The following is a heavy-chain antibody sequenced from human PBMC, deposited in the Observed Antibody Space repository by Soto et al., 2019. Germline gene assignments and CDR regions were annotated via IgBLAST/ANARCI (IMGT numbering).Heavy chain of an antibody. CDR1: GGSISSYY. J-gene: IGHJ6*02. V-gene: IGHV4-59*01. CDR3: ASRSAPHYYYGMDV. CDR2: IYYSGST. Sequence: QVQLQESGPGLVKPSETLSLTCTVSGGSISSYYWSWIRQPPGKGLEWIGYIYYSGSTNYNPSLKRRVTISVDPSKYQFSLKLSSVTAADTAVYYCASRSAPHYYYGMDVWGQGTTVTVSS.